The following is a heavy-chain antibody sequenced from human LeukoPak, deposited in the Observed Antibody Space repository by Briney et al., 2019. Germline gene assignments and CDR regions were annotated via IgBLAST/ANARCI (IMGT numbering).Heavy chain of an antibody. V-gene: IGHV4-39*07. D-gene: IGHD5-18*01. CDR2: FYYSRNT. CDR3: ARTTEGGYSYGYFYYYYMDV. J-gene: IGHJ6*03. CDR1: GGSISSSSYY. Sequence: SETLSLTCTVSGGSISSSSYYWGWIRQPPGKGLEWIANFYYSRNTYYNPSLKSRVTISVDTSKNQFSLKLSSVTAADTAVYYCARTTEGGYSYGYFYYYYMDVWGKGTTVTISS.